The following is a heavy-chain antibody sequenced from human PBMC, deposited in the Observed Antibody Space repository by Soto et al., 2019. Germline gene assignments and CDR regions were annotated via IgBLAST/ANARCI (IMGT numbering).Heavy chain of an antibody. CDR1: GFTFSSYS. D-gene: IGHD3-3*01. Sequence: GGSLRLSCAASGFTFSSYSMNWVRQAPGKGLEWVSSISSSSSYIYYADSVKGRFTISRDNAKNSLYLQMNSLRAEDTAVYYGARDRPERVVMAYDAFDIWGQGTMGTVSS. CDR2: ISSSSSYI. CDR3: ARDRPERVVMAYDAFDI. V-gene: IGHV3-21*01. J-gene: IGHJ3*02.